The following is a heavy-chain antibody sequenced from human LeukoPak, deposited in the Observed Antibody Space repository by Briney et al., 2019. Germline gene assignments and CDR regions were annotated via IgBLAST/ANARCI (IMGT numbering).Heavy chain of an antibody. CDR2: MNPNSGNT. D-gene: IGHD2-15*01. V-gene: IGHV1-8*01. CDR1: GYTFTSYD. J-gene: IGHJ6*02. Sequence: ASVKVSCKASGYTFTSYDINWVRQATGQGLEWMGWMNPNSGNTGYAQKFQGRVTMTRNTSISTAYMELSSLRSEDTAVYYCARGPRYCSGGSCYFGYYYYGMDVWGQGTTVTVSS. CDR3: ARGPRYCSGGSCYFGYYYYGMDV.